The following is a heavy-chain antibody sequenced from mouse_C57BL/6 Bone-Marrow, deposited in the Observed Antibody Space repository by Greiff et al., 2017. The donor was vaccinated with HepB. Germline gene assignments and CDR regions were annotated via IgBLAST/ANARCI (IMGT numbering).Heavy chain of an antibody. J-gene: IGHJ4*01. CDR2: INPYNGGT. D-gene: IGHD1-1*01. V-gene: IGHV1-19*01. Sequence: EVQLVESGPVLVKPGASVKMSCKASGYTFTDYYMNWVKQSHGKSLEWIGVINPYNGGTSYNQKFKGKATLTVDKSSSTAYMELNSLTSEDSAVYYCAHHYGSSPYYAMDYWGQGTSVTVSS. CDR1: GYTFTDYY. CDR3: AHHYGSSPYYAMDY.